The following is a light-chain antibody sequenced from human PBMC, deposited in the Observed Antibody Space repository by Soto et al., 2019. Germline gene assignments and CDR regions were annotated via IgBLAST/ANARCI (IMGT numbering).Light chain of an antibody. Sequence: EILMTQSPATLSVSPGERVTLSCRAAQGVTTNFAWYQQKSGQSPRLLIYDVSSRATGVPSRFSGTGSETDFTLTISSLQSEDFAVYYCQQYNNWPPLTFGQGTRLEIK. CDR2: DVS. J-gene: IGKJ5*01. V-gene: IGKV3-15*01. CDR3: QQYNNWPPLT. CDR1: QGVTTN.